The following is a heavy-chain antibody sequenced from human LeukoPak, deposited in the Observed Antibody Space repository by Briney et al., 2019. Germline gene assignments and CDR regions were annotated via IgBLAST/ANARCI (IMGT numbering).Heavy chain of an antibody. Sequence: ASVKVSCKASGYTFTSYYMHWVRQAPGQGLEWMGIINPSGGGTNYAQKFQGRVTMTRDTSISTAYMELSRLRSDDTAVYYCARDRDYGDYFDYWGQGTLVTVSS. CDR2: INPSGGGT. CDR3: ARDRDYGDYFDY. D-gene: IGHD4-17*01. CDR1: GYTFTSYY. J-gene: IGHJ4*02. V-gene: IGHV1-2*02.